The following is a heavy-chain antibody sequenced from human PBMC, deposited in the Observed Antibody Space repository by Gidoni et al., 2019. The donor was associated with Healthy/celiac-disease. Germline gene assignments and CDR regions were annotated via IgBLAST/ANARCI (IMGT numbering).Heavy chain of an antibody. J-gene: IGHJ1*01. Sequence: QVQLVQSVAEVTKPGSSVKVSCKASGGTFSSYAIRWVRQAPVQGLEGMGGIIPIFGTANYAQKFQGRVTITADESTSTAYMELSSLRSEDTAVYYCARDRGSEEYFQNWGQGTLVTVSS. V-gene: IGHV1-69*01. CDR3: ARDRGSEEYFQN. CDR1: GGTFSSYA. CDR2: IIPIFGTA. D-gene: IGHD6-19*01.